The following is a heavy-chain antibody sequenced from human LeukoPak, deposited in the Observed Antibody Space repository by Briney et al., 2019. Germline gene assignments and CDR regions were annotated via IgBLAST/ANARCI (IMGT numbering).Heavy chain of an antibody. CDR1: GFTFSSYS. D-gene: IGHD6-13*01. CDR2: ISSSSSYI. Sequence: PGGSLRLSCAASGFTFSSYSMNWVRQAPGKGLEWVSSISSSSSYIYYADSVKGRFTISRDNAKNSLYLQMNSLRAEDTAVYYCARGRAALAAAAGYYFDYWGQGTLVTVSS. J-gene: IGHJ4*02. CDR3: ARGRAALAAAAGYYFDY. V-gene: IGHV3-21*01.